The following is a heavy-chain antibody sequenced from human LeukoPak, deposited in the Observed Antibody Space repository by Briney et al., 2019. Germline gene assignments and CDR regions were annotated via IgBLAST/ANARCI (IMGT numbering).Heavy chain of an antibody. CDR2: IYPGDSDA. Sequence: GESLKISCKGSGYSFTSYWIAWVRQMPGKGLEWMGIIYPGDSDARYSPSFQGQVTISADKPISTAYLQWSSLKASDTAMYYCTSRTLRTDFDYWGQGTLVTVSS. D-gene: IGHD1-1*01. CDR1: GYSFTSYW. J-gene: IGHJ4*02. V-gene: IGHV5-51*04. CDR3: TSRTLRTDFDY.